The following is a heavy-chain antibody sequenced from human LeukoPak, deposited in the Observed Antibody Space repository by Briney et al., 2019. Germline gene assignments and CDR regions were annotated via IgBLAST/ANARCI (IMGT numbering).Heavy chain of an antibody. V-gene: IGHV3-9*01. Sequence: EPGGSLRLSCAASGFTFDDYAMHWVRQAPGKGLEWVSGISWNSGSIGYADSVKGRFTISRDNAKNSLYLQMNSLRAEDTALYYCAKDWENTPGAFDIWGQGTMVTVSS. D-gene: IGHD1-26*01. CDR1: GFTFDDYA. CDR3: AKDWENTPGAFDI. CDR2: ISWNSGSI. J-gene: IGHJ3*02.